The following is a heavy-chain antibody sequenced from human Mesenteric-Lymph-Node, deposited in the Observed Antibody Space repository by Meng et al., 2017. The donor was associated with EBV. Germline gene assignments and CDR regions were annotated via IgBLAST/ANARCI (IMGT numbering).Heavy chain of an antibody. CDR3: ARQGYCRTTTCSTWFDP. D-gene: IGHD2-2*01. CDR2: IHHSETA. J-gene: IGHJ5*02. V-gene: IGHV4-34*01. CDR1: GGSFSGYS. Sequence: QVQLQQWGAGLLKPSETLSLTCVIYGGSFSGYSWNWIRQAPGKGLEWIGKIHHSETADYNPSLEDRVIISADTSKNQFSLKLTSVTAADTAVYYCARQGYCRTTTCSTWFDPWGQGTLVTVSS.